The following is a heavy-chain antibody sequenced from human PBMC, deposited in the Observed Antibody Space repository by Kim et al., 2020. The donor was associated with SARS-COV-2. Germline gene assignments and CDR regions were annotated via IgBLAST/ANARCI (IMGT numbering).Heavy chain of an antibody. CDR3: AKDQGLDYYGSESPFDY. CDR2: ISSSGDKT. D-gene: IGHD3-10*01. V-gene: IGHV3-23*01. CDR1: GFTFSSYA. J-gene: IGHJ4*02. Sequence: GGSLRLSCAASGFTFSSYAMSWVRQAPGKGLDWVSIISSSGDKTYYADSVKGRFTISRDNSKNTLYLQMNSLRAADMAIYYCAKDQGLDYYGSESPFDYWGQGTLVTVSS.